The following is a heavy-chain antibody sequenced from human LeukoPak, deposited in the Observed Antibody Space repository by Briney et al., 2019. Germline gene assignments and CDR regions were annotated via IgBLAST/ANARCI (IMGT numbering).Heavy chain of an antibody. CDR2: ISAYNGNT. Sequence: ASVKVSCKASGYTFTSYGISWVRQAPGQGLEWMGWISAYNGNTNYAQKLQGRVTMTTDTSTSTAYMELRSLRSDDTAVYYCARDRVVSSWPPYFDYWGQGTLVTVSS. D-gene: IGHD6-13*01. CDR3: ARDRVVSSWPPYFDY. J-gene: IGHJ4*02. CDR1: GYTFTSYG. V-gene: IGHV1-18*01.